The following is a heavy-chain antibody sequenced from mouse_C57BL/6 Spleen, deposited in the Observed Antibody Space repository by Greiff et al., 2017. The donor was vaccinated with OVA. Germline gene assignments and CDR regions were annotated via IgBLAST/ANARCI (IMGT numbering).Heavy chain of an antibody. CDR2: IDPENGDT. J-gene: IGHJ3*01. CDR1: GFNIKDDY. D-gene: IGHD3-2*02. V-gene: IGHV14-4*01. Sequence: SGAELVRPGASVKLSCTASGFNIKDDYMHWVKQRPEQGLEWIGWIDPENGDTEYASKFQGKATITADTSSNTAYLQLSSLTSEDTAVYYCTTDSSGDGAYWGQGTLVTVSA. CDR3: TTDSSGDGAY.